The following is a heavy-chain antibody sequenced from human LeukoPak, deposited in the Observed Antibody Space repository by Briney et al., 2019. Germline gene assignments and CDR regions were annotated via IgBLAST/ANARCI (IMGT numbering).Heavy chain of an antibody. CDR3: ARGAYPDFWSGYPFDY. CDR1: GGTFTNYA. CDR2: IIPIVGLP. J-gene: IGHJ4*02. D-gene: IGHD3-3*01. V-gene: IGHV1-69*04. Sequence: GSSVKVSCKASGGTFTNYAIDWVRQAPGQGLEWMGRIIPIVGLPNYAEKFQGRVTFTADKSTSTAYMDLTSLRSDDTAVCYCARGAYPDFWSGYPFDYWGQGTLVTVSS.